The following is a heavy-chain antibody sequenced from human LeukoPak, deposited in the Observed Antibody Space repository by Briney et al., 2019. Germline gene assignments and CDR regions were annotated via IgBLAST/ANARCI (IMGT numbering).Heavy chain of an antibody. CDR3: ARDGPHHDFDY. CDR2: VSSGSSHI. Sequence: PGGSLRLSCADSGFTFSRYSMNWFRQAPPKGLEWVSSVSSGSSHIFYADSVKGRFTISRDNAKNPLYLQMNSLRAEDTAVYYCARDGPHHDFDYWGQGALVTVFS. V-gene: IGHV3-21*01. J-gene: IGHJ4*02. CDR1: GFTFSRYS.